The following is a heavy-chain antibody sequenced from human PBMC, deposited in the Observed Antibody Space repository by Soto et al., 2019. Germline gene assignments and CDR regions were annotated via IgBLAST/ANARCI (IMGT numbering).Heavy chain of an antibody. J-gene: IGHJ4*02. CDR1: GFTFSSYG. Sequence: GGSLRLSCAASGFTFSSYGMHWVRQAPGKGLEWVAVISYDGSNKYYADSVKGRFTISRDNSKNTLYLQMNSLRAEDTAVYYCAKDLGVAVTRHYFDYWGQGTLVTVSS. V-gene: IGHV3-30*18. CDR2: ISYDGSNK. CDR3: AKDLGVAVTRHYFDY. D-gene: IGHD4-4*01.